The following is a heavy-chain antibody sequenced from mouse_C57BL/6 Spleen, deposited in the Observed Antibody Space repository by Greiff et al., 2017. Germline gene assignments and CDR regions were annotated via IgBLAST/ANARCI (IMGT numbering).Heavy chain of an antibody. CDR3: AKGSVVADYYAMDY. Sequence: QVQLQQPGAELVRPGSSVKLSCKASGYTFTSYWMHWVKQRPIQGLEWIGNIDPSDSETHYNQKFKDKATLTVGKSSSTAYMQLSSLTSEDSAVYYCAKGSVVADYYAMDYWGQGTSVTVSS. CDR2: IDPSDSET. J-gene: IGHJ4*01. V-gene: IGHV1-52*01. D-gene: IGHD1-1*01. CDR1: GYTFTSYW.